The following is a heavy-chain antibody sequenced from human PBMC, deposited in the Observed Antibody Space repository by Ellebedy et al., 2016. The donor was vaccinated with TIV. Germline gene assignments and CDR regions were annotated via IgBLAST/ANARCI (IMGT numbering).Heavy chain of an antibody. CDR3: LIAARQNYYYYMDV. CDR1: GFTFSDYY. V-gene: IGHV3-11*01. D-gene: IGHD6-6*01. J-gene: IGHJ6*03. CDR2: ISSSGSTI. Sequence: GESLKISXAASGFTFSDYYMSWIRQAPGKGLEWVSYISSSGSTIYYADSVKGRFTISRDNAKNSLYLQMNSLRAEDTAVYYCLIAARQNYYYYMDVWGKGTTVTVSS.